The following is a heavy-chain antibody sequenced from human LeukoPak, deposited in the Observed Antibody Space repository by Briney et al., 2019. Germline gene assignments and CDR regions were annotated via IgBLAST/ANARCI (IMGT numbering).Heavy chain of an antibody. Sequence: SVKVSCKASGGTFSSYAISWVRQAPGQGLEWMGGIILIFGTANYAQKFQGRVTITADESTSTAYMELSSLRSEDTAVYYCASDSGYDPLFYYYYGMDVWGKGTTVTVSS. CDR2: IILIFGTA. CDR3: ASDSGYDPLFYYYYGMDV. J-gene: IGHJ6*04. V-gene: IGHV1-69*13. D-gene: IGHD5-12*01. CDR1: GGTFSSYA.